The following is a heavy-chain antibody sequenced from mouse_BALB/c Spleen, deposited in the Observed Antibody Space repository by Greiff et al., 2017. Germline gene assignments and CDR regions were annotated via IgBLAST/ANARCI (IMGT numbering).Heavy chain of an antibody. D-gene: IGHD2-4*01. V-gene: IGHV3-8*02. Sequence: VQLKESGPSLVKPSPTLSLTCSVTGDSITSGYWNWIRKFPGNKLEYMGYISYSGSTYYNPSLKSRISIPRDTSKNQYYLQLNSVTTEDTATYYCARYYDYDYYAMDYWGQGTSVTVSS. CDR3: ARYYDYDYYAMDY. CDR1: GDSITSGY. CDR2: ISYSGST. J-gene: IGHJ4*01.